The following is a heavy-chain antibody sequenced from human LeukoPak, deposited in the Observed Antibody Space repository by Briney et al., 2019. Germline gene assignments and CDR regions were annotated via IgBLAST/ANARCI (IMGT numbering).Heavy chain of an antibody. J-gene: IGHJ3*02. CDR1: GGSISSYY. V-gene: IGHV4-59*01. CDR2: IYYSGST. CDR3: ARWGPNAFDI. Sequence: PSETLSLTCTVSGGSISSYYWSWIRQPPGKGLEWIGYIYYSGSTKYNPSLKSRVTISVDTSKDQFSLKLSSVTAADTAVYYCARWGPNAFDIWGQGTMVTVSS. D-gene: IGHD3-16*01.